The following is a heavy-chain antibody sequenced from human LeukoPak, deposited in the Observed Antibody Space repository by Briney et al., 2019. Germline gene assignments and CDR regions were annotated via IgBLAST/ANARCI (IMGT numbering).Heavy chain of an antibody. J-gene: IGHJ3*02. CDR2: IDPSDSYT. Sequence: GESLRISCKGSGYSSTSYWINWVRQMPGKGLEWMGRIDPSDSYTNYSPSFQGHVTISADKSITTAHLQWSSLKASDTAMYYCARRGGQYAFDIWGQGTMVTVSS. CDR1: GYSSTSYW. V-gene: IGHV5-10-1*01. CDR3: ARRGGQYAFDI. D-gene: IGHD3-10*01.